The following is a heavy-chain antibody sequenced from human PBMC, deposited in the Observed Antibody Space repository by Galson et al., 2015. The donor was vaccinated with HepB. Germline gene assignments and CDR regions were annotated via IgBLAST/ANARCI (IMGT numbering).Heavy chain of an antibody. Sequence: SLRLSCAASGFTFSSYGMHWVRQAPGKGLEWVAVISYDGSNKYYADSVKGRFTISRDNSKNTLYLQMNSLRAEDTAVYYCAKSQKSSNWYFDLWGRGTLVTVSS. CDR2: ISYDGSNK. J-gene: IGHJ2*01. CDR3: AKSQKSSNWYFDL. D-gene: IGHD6-19*01. V-gene: IGHV3-30*18. CDR1: GFTFSSYG.